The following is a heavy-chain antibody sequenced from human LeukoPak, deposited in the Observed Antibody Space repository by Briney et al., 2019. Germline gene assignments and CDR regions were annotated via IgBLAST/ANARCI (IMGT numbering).Heavy chain of an antibody. V-gene: IGHV3-7*01. D-gene: IGHD5-18*01. CDR1: GFTFSRHG. CDR2: INPDGNKK. Sequence: PGRSLRLSCAPSGFTFSRHGMHWVRQAPGKGLEWVASINPDGNKKYSADSVKGRFTISRDNAENSLYLQMNSLRVEDTAFYYCARDLAYSRLDYWGQGMLVTVSS. CDR3: ARDLAYSRLDY. J-gene: IGHJ4*02.